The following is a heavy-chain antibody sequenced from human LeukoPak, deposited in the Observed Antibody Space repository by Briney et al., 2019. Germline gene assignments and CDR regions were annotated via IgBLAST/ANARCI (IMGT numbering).Heavy chain of an antibody. J-gene: IGHJ6*03. CDR3: AREHSGDVEAYYYYYMDG. D-gene: IGHD5-12*01. Sequence: PGGSLRLSCAASGFNSSSYSMNWVRQAPGKGLEWVSSISSSSSYIYYADSVKGRFTISRDNAKNSLYLLMNTLRADDTAVSYCAREHSGDVEAYYYYYMDGWGKGTTVTDCS. V-gene: IGHV3-21*01. CDR1: GFNSSSYS. CDR2: ISSSSSYI.